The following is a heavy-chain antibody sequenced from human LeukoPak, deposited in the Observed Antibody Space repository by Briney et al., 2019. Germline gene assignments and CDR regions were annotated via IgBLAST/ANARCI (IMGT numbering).Heavy chain of an antibody. J-gene: IGHJ4*02. V-gene: IGHV4-59*01. D-gene: IGHD6-13*01. CDR2: IYDSETT. Sequence: SETLSLTCTVSGDSITSYYWSWIRQAPGKGREWVGYIYDSETTSYNPSLRSRVTISLDTSKKQFSLKLSSVTAADTAVYYCARGFGSSWYYFDYWGQGTLATVSS. CDR1: GDSITSYY. CDR3: ARGFGSSWYYFDY.